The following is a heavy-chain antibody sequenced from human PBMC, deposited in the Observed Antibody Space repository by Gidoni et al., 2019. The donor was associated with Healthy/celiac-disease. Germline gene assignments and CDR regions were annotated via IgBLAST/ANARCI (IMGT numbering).Heavy chain of an antibody. CDR1: SYG. CDR3: AKGAKAPRGVRRTSGLQPRITGTPDY. CDR2: ISYDGSNK. V-gene: IGHV3-30*18. D-gene: IGHD1-20*01. J-gene: IGHJ4*02. Sequence: SYGMHWVRQAPGKGLEWVAVISYDGSNKYYADSVKGRFTISRDNSKNTLYLQMNSLRAEDTAVYYCAKGAKAPRGVRRTSGLQPRITGTPDYWGQGTLVTVSS.